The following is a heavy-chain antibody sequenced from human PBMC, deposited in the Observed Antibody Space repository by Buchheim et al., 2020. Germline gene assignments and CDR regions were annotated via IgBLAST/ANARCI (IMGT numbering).Heavy chain of an antibody. V-gene: IGHV3-15*07. D-gene: IGHD3-9*01. Sequence: EVQLVESGGGLVKPGGSLRLSCAASGFSFTNAWMNWVRQAPGKGLEWVGRIKSTPDGGTPDYAAPVKGRFTISRDDSRNTLFLQINSLKTEDAAVYYCTTDNRRYDLLTGSYAPLYGMDVWGQGTT. J-gene: IGHJ6*02. CDR2: IKSTPDGGTP. CDR1: GFSFTNAW. CDR3: TTDNRRYDLLTGSYAPLYGMDV.